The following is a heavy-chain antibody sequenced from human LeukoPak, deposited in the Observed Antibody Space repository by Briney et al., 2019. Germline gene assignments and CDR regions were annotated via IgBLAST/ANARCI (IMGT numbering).Heavy chain of an antibody. CDR3: ARELPFDY. D-gene: IGHD1-26*01. Sequence: PGGFLRLSCAASGFTFSTYWIHWVRQAPGKGLVWVSRINSDGSTTNYADSVKGRFSISRDNAKKTLYLQMNSLRAEDTAVYYCARELPFDYWGQGTLVTVSS. J-gene: IGHJ4*02. CDR1: GFTFSTYW. CDR2: INSDGSTT. V-gene: IGHV3-74*01.